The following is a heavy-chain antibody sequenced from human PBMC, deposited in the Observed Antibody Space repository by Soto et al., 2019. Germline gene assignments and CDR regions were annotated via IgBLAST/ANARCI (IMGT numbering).Heavy chain of an antibody. CDR2: INSDGSST. J-gene: IGHJ6*02. D-gene: IGHD5-18*01. CDR1: GFTFSSYW. V-gene: IGHV3-74*01. CDR3: ARGDSYGLDYYYYGMDV. Sequence: EVQLVESGGGLVQPGGSLRLSCAASGFTFSSYWMHWVRQAPGKGLVWVSRINSDGSSTSYADSVKGRFTISRDNAKNTLYLQMNSLRAEYTAVYYCARGDSYGLDYYYYGMDVWGQGTTVTVSS.